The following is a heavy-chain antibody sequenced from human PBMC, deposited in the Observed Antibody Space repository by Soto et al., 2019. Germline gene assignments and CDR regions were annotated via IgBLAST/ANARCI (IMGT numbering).Heavy chain of an antibody. D-gene: IGHD3-9*01. J-gene: IGHJ6*02. V-gene: IGHV1-2*04. CDR2: INPNSGGT. Sequence: ASVKVSCKASGYTFTGYYMHWVRQAPGQGLEWMGWINPNSGGTNYAQKFQGWVTMTRDTSISTAYMELSRLRSDDTAVYYCARAPPTNYDILTGYRYYYGMDVWGQGTTVTVSS. CDR1: GYTFTGYY. CDR3: ARAPPTNYDILTGYRYYYGMDV.